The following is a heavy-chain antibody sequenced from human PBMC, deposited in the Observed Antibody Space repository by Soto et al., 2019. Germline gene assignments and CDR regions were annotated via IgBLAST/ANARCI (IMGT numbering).Heavy chain of an antibody. CDR2: IIPIFGTA. V-gene: IGHV1-69*01. Sequence: QVQLVQSGAEVKKPGSSVKVSCKASGGTFSSYAISWVRQAPGQGLEWMGGIIPIFGTANYAQKFQGRVTITAYESTSTAYMELSSLRSEHTAVYYCAAGGFYDSSGYYWYNWFDPWGQGTLVTVSS. D-gene: IGHD3-22*01. CDR3: AAGGFYDSSGYYWYNWFDP. J-gene: IGHJ5*02. CDR1: GGTFSSYA.